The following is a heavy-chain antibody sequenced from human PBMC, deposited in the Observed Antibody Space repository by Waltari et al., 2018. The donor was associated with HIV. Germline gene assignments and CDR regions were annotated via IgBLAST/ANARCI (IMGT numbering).Heavy chain of an antibody. CDR1: GFTFSSSW. D-gene: IGHD6-13*01. V-gene: IGHV3-7*01. CDR3: ARRQQLTD. Sequence: EVRLVESGGGLVQPGGSLRLPCADSGFTFSSSWVTWVRQAPGKGLEWVANIKEDGSEIHYVDSVKGRFTISRDNAKNSLYLQMNSLRAEDTAVYYCARRQQLTDWGQGTLVTVSS. J-gene: IGHJ4*02. CDR2: IKEDGSEI.